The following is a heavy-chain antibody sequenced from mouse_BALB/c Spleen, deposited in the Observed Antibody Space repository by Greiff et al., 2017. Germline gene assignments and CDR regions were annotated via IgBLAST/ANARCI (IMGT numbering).Heavy chain of an antibody. J-gene: IGHJ3*01. CDR3: VRHDGSSLWFAY. V-gene: IGHV10-1*02. CDR1: GFTFNTYA. CDR2: IRSKSNNYAT. Sequence: EVMLVESGGGLVQPKGSLKLSCAASGFTFNTYAMNWVRQAPGKGLEWVARIRSKSNNYATYYADSVKDRFTISRDDSQSMLYLQMNNLKTEDTAMYYCVRHDGSSLWFAYWGQGTLVTVSA. D-gene: IGHD1-1*01.